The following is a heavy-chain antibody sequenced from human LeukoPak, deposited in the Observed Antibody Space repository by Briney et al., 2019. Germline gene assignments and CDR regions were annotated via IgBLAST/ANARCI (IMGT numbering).Heavy chain of an antibody. J-gene: IGHJ4*02. CDR1: GFTFSSYA. CDR3: AKTPYDSSGYYLSRDYFDY. CDR2: ISGSGGST. Sequence: GGSLRLSCVASGFTFSSYAMSWVRQAPGKGLEWVSAISGSGGSTYYADSVKGRFTISRDNSKNTLYLQMNSLRAEDTAVYYCAKTPYDSSGYYLSRDYFDYWGQGTLVTVSS. V-gene: IGHV3-23*01. D-gene: IGHD3-22*01.